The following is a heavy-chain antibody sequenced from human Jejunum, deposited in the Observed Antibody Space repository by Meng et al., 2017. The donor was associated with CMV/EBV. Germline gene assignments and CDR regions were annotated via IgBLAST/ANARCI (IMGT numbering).Heavy chain of an antibody. V-gene: IGHV3-23*03. Sequence: FTFSSYGMSWVGQAPGKGLEWVSVIYSGGDSTYYVDSVKGRFTISRDNSKNTLYLQMNSLRAEDTAVYYCAKGLSGSYYYYYGMDVWGQGTTVTVSS. J-gene: IGHJ6*02. CDR3: AKGLSGSYYYYYGMDV. D-gene: IGHD1-26*01. CDR2: IYSGGDST. CDR1: FTFSSYG.